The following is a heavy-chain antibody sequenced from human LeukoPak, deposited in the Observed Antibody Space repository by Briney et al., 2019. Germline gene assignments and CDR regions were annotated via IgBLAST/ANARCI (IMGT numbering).Heavy chain of an antibody. CDR3: ARDGYSGYV. CDR1: EFSFSSYS. D-gene: IGHD5-12*01. V-gene: IGHV3-21*01. CDR2: ITSSSGHV. Sequence: GGSLRLSCAASEFSFSSYSMHWVRQAPGKGLEWVSSITSSSGHVYYADSVKGRFTISRDNAKNSLYLQMNGLRVEDTAVYYCARDGYSGYVWGQGTLVTVSS. J-gene: IGHJ4*02.